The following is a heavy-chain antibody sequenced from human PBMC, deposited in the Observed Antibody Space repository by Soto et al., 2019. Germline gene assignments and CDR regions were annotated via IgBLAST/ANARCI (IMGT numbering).Heavy chain of an antibody. Sequence: QVQLVQSGAEVKKPGASVKVSCKASGYTFTGNYIHWVRQAPGQGPEWMAWINPRSGGTDYAQKFQGRVTITMDTSITTAYLDLSRLTSDDTAMYYCVRGGGVDVVTPNRVVFDYWGQGTLLTVSS. CDR3: VRGGGVDVVTPNRVVFDY. CDR2: INPRSGGT. V-gene: IGHV1-2*02. CDR1: GYTFTGNY. J-gene: IGHJ4*02. D-gene: IGHD2-21*02.